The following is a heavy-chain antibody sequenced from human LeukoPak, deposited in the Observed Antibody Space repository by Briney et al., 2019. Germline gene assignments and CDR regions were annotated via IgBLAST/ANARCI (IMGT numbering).Heavy chain of an antibody. CDR2: ISYDGSNK. Sequence: GGSLRLSCAASGFTFSSYAMHWVRQAPGKGLEWVADISYDGSNKYYADSVKGRFTISRDNSKNTLYLQMSSLRAEDTAVYYCARDHSVDSGSYGMDVWGQGTTVTVSS. CDR3: ARDHSVDSGSYGMDV. CDR1: GFTFSSYA. J-gene: IGHJ6*02. V-gene: IGHV3-30-3*01. D-gene: IGHD3/OR15-3a*01.